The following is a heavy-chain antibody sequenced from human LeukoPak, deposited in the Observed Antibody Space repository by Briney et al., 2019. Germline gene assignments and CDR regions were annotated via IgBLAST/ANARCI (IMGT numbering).Heavy chain of an antibody. D-gene: IGHD5-12*01. J-gene: IGHJ4*02. V-gene: IGHV1-58*02. CDR3: AAALSRTDSGYDALDY. CDR1: GFTFTSSA. CDR2: IVVGSGNT. Sequence: GASVKVPCKASGFTFTSSAMQWVRQARGQRLEWIGWIVVGSGNTNYAQKFQERVTITRDMCTSTAYMELSSLRSGDTAVYYCAAALSRTDSGYDALDYWGQGTLVTVSS.